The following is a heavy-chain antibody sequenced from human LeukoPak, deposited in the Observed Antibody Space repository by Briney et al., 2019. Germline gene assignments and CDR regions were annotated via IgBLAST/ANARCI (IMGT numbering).Heavy chain of an antibody. CDR2: ISYDGRQN. D-gene: IGHD2-8*01. CDR3: ARVYLERLTAGYFDH. Sequence: GGSLRLSCAASGFTFSTYWMSWVRRAPGKGLEWVAVISYDGRQNYYADSVKGRFTISRDSSKNTLYLQMNSLRDEDSAAYYCARVYLERLTAGYFDHWGQGTWVTVSP. CDR1: GFTFSTYW. V-gene: IGHV3-30*03. J-gene: IGHJ4*02.